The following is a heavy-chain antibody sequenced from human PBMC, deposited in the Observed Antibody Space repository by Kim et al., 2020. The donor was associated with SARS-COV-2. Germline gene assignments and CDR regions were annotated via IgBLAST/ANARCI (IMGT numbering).Heavy chain of an antibody. CDR2: IRSKAYGGTT. V-gene: IGHV3-49*03. CDR3: TRVNNDILTGYYNNYYYAMDV. Sequence: GGSLRLSCTASGFTLGDYAMSWFRQAPGKGLEWVGFIRSKAYGGTTEYAASVKGRFTISRADSKSIAYLQMNSLKTEDTAVYYCTRVNNDILTGYYNNYYYAMDVWGQGTTVTVSS. J-gene: IGHJ6*02. CDR1: GFTLGDYA. D-gene: IGHD3-9*01.